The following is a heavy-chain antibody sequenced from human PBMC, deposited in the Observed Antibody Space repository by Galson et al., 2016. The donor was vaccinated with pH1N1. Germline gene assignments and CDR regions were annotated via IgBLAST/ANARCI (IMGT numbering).Heavy chain of an antibody. CDR2: ISLSSATI. CDR1: GFTFSSYS. V-gene: IGHV3-48*04. Sequence: SLRLSCAASGFTFSSYSMNWVRQAPGKGLEWVSYISLSSATIYYADSVKGRFTVSRDNAKNSLYLQMNSLRAEDTAVYYCARPGNYDGDRRGAFDLWGQGTMVTVSP. J-gene: IGHJ3*01. CDR3: ARPGNYDGDRRGAFDL. D-gene: IGHD4-23*01.